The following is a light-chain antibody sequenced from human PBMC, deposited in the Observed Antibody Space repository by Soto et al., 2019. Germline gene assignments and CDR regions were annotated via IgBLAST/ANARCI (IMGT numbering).Light chain of an antibody. V-gene: IGKV1-6*01. CDR3: LQGYNFPHT. J-gene: IGKJ3*01. Sequence: AIQMTQSPSSLSASVGDGVTITCRASQDIRNDLGWYQQKPGKAPNLLIYAASTLQIGVPSRFSGSGSGTDFTPTISSLQPEDFATYYCLQGYNFPHTFGPGTKVDIK. CDR2: AAS. CDR1: QDIRND.